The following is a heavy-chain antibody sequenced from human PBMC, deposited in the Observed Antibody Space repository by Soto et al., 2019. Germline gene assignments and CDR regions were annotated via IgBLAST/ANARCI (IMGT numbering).Heavy chain of an antibody. D-gene: IGHD5-18*01. J-gene: IGHJ4*02. CDR1: XYTFTSXY. Sequence: QVQLVQSGAEVKKPGASVKVSCKASXYTFTSXYXXXXXXXXXXXPEWMGIINPSSGSTSYAQKFQGRVTMTRDTSTSTVYMELSSLRSEDTAVYYCARGSGYSPHYWGQGTLVTVSS. V-gene: IGHV1-46*01. CDR2: INPSSGST. CDR3: ARGSGYSPHY.